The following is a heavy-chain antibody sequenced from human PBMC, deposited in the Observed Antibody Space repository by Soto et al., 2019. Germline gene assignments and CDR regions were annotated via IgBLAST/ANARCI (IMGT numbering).Heavy chain of an antibody. CDR1: GGSISSSSYY. CDR2: IYYSGST. CDR3: ARQGKPYYDFWSGVYYYMDV. Sequence: PSETLSLTCTVSGGSISSSSYYWGWIRQPPGKGLEWIGSIYYSGSTYYNPSLKSRVTISVDTSKNQFFLKLSSVTAADTAVYYCARQGKPYYDFWSGVYYYMDVWGKGTTVTVSS. J-gene: IGHJ6*03. D-gene: IGHD3-3*01. V-gene: IGHV4-39*01.